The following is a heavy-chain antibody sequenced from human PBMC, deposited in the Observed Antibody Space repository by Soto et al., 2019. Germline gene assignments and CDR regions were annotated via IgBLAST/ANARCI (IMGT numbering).Heavy chain of an antibody. V-gene: IGHV3-23*01. CDR1: AFTFSNYA. CDR2: ISGGGRNT. Sequence: GGSLRLSCAASAFTFSNYAMSWVRQAPGKGLEWVSAISGGGRNTYYADSVKGRFTISRDNSKNTLYLHMNSLRAEDTALYSCAKVPYSSGPPYYFDYWGLGTLVTVSS. CDR3: AKVPYSSGPPYYFDY. D-gene: IGHD6-19*01. J-gene: IGHJ4*02.